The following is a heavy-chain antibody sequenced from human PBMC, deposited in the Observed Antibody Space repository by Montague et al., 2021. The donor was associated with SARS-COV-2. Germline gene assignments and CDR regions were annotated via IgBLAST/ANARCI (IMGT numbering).Heavy chain of an antibody. D-gene: IGHD5-24*01. CDR3: ARVSVEMATMGVYYYYGMGV. J-gene: IGHJ6*02. V-gene: IGHV4-59*08. CDR2: IYYSGST. CDR1: GGSISSYY. Sequence: SETLSLTCTVSGGSISSYYWSWIRQPPGKGLEWIGYIYYSGSTNYNPSLKSRVTISVDTSKNQFSLKLSSVTAADTAVYYCARVSVEMATMGVYYYYGMGVWGQGTTVTVSS.